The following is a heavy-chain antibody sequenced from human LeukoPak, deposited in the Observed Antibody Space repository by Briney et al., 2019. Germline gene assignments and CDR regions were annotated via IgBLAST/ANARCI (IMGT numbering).Heavy chain of an antibody. Sequence: GGSLRLSCAASGFTFSSYAMSWVRQAPGKGLEWVSGISGSGGSTNYAHSVKGQFTISRDNSKNTLYLQMNSLRAEDTAVYHCAKDMNTYYYDVWGQGTLVTVSS. CDR2: ISGSGGST. D-gene: IGHD3-22*01. CDR3: AKDMNTYYYDV. V-gene: IGHV3-23*01. J-gene: IGHJ4*02. CDR1: GFTFSSYA.